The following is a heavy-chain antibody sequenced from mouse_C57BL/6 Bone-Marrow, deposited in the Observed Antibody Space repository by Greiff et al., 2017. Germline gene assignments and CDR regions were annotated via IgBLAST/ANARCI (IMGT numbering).Heavy chain of an antibody. D-gene: IGHD1-1*01. CDR2: ISSGGSYT. CDR3: ARHLYGYDAMDY. J-gene: IGHJ4*01. V-gene: IGHV5-6*01. CDR1: GFTFSSYG. Sequence: VQLKESGGDLVKPGGSLKLSCAASGFTFSSYGMSWVRQTPDKRLEWVATISSGGSYTYYPDSVKGRFTISRDNAKNTLYLQMSSLKSEDTAMYYCARHLYGYDAMDYWGQGTSVTVSS.